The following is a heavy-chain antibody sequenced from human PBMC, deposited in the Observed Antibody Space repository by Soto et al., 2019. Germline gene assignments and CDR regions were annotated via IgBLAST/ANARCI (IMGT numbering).Heavy chain of an antibody. CDR2: AHHSGRT. J-gene: IGHJ4*02. V-gene: IGHV4-4*02. CDR3: ARSEATVLDN. D-gene: IGHD4-17*01. Sequence: QVQLQESGPGLVKPSGTLSLTCTVSGGSMSSSNWWNWVRQPPGKGLEWIGEAHHSGRTNYNPSLKSRVTLSVDQSQNHFSLKLSSVTAADTAVYHCARSEATVLDNWGQGTLVTVSS. CDR1: GGSMSSSNW.